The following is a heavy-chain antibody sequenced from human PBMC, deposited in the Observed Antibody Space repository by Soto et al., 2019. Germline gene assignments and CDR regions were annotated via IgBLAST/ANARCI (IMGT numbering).Heavy chain of an antibody. CDR3: AATYGDYGYYYYYGMVV. CDR1: GFTFTSSA. D-gene: IGHD4-17*01. V-gene: IGHV1-58*01. CDR2: IVVGSGNT. Sequence: QMQLVQSGPEVKKPGTSVKVSCKASGFTFTSSAVQWVRQARGQRLEWIGWIVVGSGNTNYAQKFQERVPIPKNMSTSTAYTELSSLRSEDTAVYYCAATYGDYGYYYYYGMVVWGQGTTVTVSS. J-gene: IGHJ6*02.